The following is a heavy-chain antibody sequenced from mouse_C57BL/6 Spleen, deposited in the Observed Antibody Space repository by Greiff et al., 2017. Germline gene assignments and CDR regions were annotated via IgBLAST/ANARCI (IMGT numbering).Heavy chain of an antibody. V-gene: IGHV1-54*01. J-gene: IGHJ1*03. CDR3: ARSGSSGGLVFDV. CDR1: GYAFTNYL. D-gene: IGHD1-1*01. Sequence: VQLQQSGAELVRPGTSVKVSCKASGYAFTNYLIEWVKQRPGQGLEWIGVINPGSGGTNYNEKFKGKATLTADKSSSTAYMQLSSLTSEDSAVYVCARSGSSGGLVFDVWGTGTTVTVTP. CDR2: INPGSGGT.